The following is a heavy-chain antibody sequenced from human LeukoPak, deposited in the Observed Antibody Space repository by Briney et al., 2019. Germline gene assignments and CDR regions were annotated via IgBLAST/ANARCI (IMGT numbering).Heavy chain of an antibody. J-gene: IGHJ4*02. V-gene: IGHV3-30*04. D-gene: IGHD3-9*01. Sequence: GRSLRLSCAASGFTFSSYAMHWVRQAPGKGLEWVAVISYDGSNKYCADSVKGRFTISRDNSKNTLYLQMNSLRAEDTAVYYCARGYYDILTPWSYWGQGTLVTVSS. CDR3: ARGYYDILTPWSY. CDR1: GFTFSSYA. CDR2: ISYDGSNK.